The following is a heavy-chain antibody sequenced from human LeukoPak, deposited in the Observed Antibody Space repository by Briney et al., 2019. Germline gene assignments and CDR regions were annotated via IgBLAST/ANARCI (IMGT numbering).Heavy chain of an antibody. CDR3: ARDDGGSLFDY. CDR2: ISGSGDST. CDR1: GFTFSSYT. D-gene: IGHD4-23*01. Sequence: GGSLRLSCAASGFTFSSYTMSWVRQAPGKGLEWVSAISGSGDSTYYADSVKGRLTISRDNSKNTLYLQMNSLRAEDTAVYYCARDDGGSLFDYWGQGTLVTVSS. V-gene: IGHV3-23*01. J-gene: IGHJ4*02.